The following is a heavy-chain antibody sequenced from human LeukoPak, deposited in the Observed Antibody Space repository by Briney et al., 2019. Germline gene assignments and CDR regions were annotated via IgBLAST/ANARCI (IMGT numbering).Heavy chain of an antibody. Sequence: PGGSLRLSCAASGFTFSSYAMHWVCQAPGKGLEWVAVMSSDGSKKYYADSVKGRFTISRDNSKNTLYLQMNSLRAEDAAVYYCAKKFTGTTVISGDYFDYRGQGTLVTVSS. CDR1: GFTFSSYA. CDR3: AKKFTGTTVISGDYFDY. V-gene: IGHV3-30-3*02. CDR2: MSSDGSKK. D-gene: IGHD4-17*01. J-gene: IGHJ4*02.